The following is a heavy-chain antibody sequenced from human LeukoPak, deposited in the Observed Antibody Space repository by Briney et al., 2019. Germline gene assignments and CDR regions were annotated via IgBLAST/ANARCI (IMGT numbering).Heavy chain of an antibody. J-gene: IGHJ6*03. Sequence: SETLSLTCTVSGGSISSYYWSWIRQPPGKGLEWIGYIYYSGSTNYNPSLKSRVTISVDTSKNQFSLKLSSVTAADTAVYYCARGKSGSYGGGYYYYMDVWGKGTTVTVSS. CDR2: IYYSGST. D-gene: IGHD1-26*01. CDR3: ARGKSGSYGGGYYYYMDV. V-gene: IGHV4-59*12. CDR1: GGSISSYY.